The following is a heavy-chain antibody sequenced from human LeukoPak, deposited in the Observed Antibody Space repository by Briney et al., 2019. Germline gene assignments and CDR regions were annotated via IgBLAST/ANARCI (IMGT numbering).Heavy chain of an antibody. CDR3: AREGTDLLWFGELRYYFDY. D-gene: IGHD3-10*01. CDR1: GGSISSSAYY. CDR2: ISYSGST. J-gene: IGHJ4*02. V-gene: IGHV4-39*02. Sequence: PSETLSLTCSVSGGSISSSAYYWGWIRQPPGKGLEWIGSISYSGSTYCNPSLKSRVTISADTSKNQFSLNLNSVTPEDTAVYYCAREGTDLLWFGELRYYFDYWGQGTLVTVSS.